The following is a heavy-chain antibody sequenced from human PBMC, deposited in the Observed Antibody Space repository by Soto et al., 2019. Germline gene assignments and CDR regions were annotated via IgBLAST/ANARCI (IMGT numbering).Heavy chain of an antibody. J-gene: IGHJ4*02. D-gene: IGHD3-10*01. Sequence: QVQLVQSGAEVKKPGSSVKVSCKASGGTFSSYAISWVRQAPGQGLEWMGGIIPIFGPANYAQKFQGRVTITADESTSTAYMELSSLSSEDTAVYYCARSRKGGITMHRGVHLPPYFDYWGQGTLVTVSA. CDR2: IIPIFGPA. CDR1: GGTFSSYA. CDR3: ARSRKGGITMHRGVHLPPYFDY. V-gene: IGHV1-69*01.